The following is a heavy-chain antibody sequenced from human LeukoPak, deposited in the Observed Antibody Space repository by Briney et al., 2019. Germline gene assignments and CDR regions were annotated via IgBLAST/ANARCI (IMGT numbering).Heavy chain of an antibody. CDR3: ARAPLWTIAARPFDY. J-gene: IGHJ4*02. CDR2: IHHSGST. V-gene: IGHV4-34*01. CDR1: GGSFNSYY. Sequence: SETLSLTCAVYGGSFNSYYWNWIRQPXXXXXEWXXEIHHSGSTIYNPSLKSRVTISVDTSKNQISLKLNSVTAADTAVYYCARAPLWTIAARPFDYWGQGTLVTVSS. D-gene: IGHD6-6*01.